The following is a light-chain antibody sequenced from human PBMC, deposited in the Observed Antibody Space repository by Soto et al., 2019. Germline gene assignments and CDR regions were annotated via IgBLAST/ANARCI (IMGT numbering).Light chain of an antibody. V-gene: IGKV3-11*01. CDR1: QSVSSS. CDR3: QQRSNWPRT. CDR2: DAS. Sequence: EIVLTQSPATLSLSPGERATLSCRASQSVSSSLAWYQQKPGQPPRLLIYDASDRATGIPARFRGSGSGTDFTLTISSLEPEDFAVYYCQQRSNWPRTFGQGTKLEIK. J-gene: IGKJ2*01.